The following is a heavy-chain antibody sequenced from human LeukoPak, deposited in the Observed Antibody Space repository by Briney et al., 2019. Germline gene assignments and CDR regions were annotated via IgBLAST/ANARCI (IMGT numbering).Heavy chain of an antibody. V-gene: IGHV4-59*08. D-gene: IGHD3-10*01. CDR1: GGSISSYY. J-gene: IGHJ4*02. Sequence: SETLSLTCTVSGGSISSYYWSWIRQPPGKGLEWIGYIYYSGSTNYNPSLKSRVTISVDTSKNQFSLKLSSVTAADTAVYYCARHLPYSWFGELSDWGQGTLVTVSP. CDR3: ARHLPYSWFGELSD. CDR2: IYYSGST.